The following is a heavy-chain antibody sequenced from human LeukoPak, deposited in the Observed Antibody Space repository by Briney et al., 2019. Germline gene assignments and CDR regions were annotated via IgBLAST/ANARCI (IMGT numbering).Heavy chain of an antibody. CDR3: ASSWLAAAFFDY. V-gene: IGHV4-59*01. Sequence: NPGGSLRLSCAAAGFTFSSYAMSWVRQAPGKGLELIGYIYYSGSTNYNPSLKSRVTISVDTSKNQFSLKLSSVTAADTAVYYCASSWLAAAFFDYWGQGTLVTVSS. CDR2: IYYSGST. J-gene: IGHJ4*02. CDR1: GFTFSSYA. D-gene: IGHD6-13*01.